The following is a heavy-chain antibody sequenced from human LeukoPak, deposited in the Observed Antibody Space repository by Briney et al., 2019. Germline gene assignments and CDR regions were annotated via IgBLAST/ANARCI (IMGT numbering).Heavy chain of an antibody. CDR1: GFTFGNYW. CDR3: ARGGSYGDY. V-gene: IGHV3-74*01. CDR2: VNPDGSSL. D-gene: IGHD1-26*01. Sequence: GGSLRLSCAASGFTFGNYWMHWVRQVPEKGLVWVSRVNPDGSSLTYANSVKGRFTSSRDNARNTLYLQMNRLRVEDTAVYYCARGGSYGDYWGQGILVTVSS. J-gene: IGHJ4*02.